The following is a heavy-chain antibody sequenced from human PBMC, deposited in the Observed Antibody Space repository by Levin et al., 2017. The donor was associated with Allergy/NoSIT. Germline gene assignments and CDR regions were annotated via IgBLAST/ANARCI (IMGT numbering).Heavy chain of an antibody. D-gene: IGHD6-6*01. CDR1: GFTFSSYS. V-gene: IGHV3-21*01. J-gene: IGHJ4*02. CDR3: ARTSIAARKIDY. CDR2: ISSSSSYI. Sequence: ETLSLTCAASGFTFSSYSMNWVRQAPGKGLEWVSSISSSSSYIYYADSVKGRFTISRDNAKNSLYLQMNSLRAEDTAVYYCARTSIAARKIDYWGQGTLVTVSS.